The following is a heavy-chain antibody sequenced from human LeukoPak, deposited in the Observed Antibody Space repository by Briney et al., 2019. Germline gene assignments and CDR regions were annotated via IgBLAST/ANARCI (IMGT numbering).Heavy chain of an antibody. CDR2: INSDGSST. J-gene: IGHJ4*02. Sequence: GGSLRLSCAASGFTFSSYAMSWVRQAPGKGLEWVSRINSDGSSTSYADSVKGRFTISRDNAKNTLYLQMNSLRAEDTAVYYCASGFGGDYWGQGTLVTVSS. CDR1: GFTFSSYA. V-gene: IGHV3-74*01. D-gene: IGHD3-10*01. CDR3: ASGFGGDY.